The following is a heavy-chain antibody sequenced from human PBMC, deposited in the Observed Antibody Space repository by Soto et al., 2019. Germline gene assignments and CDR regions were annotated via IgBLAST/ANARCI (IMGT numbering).Heavy chain of an antibody. CDR3: AREEYYDILTGYYKMFDY. Sequence: QVQLVESGGGVVQPGRSLGLSCAASGFTFSSYGMHWVRQAPGKGLEWVAVIWYDGSNKYYADSVKGRFTISRDNSKNTLYLQMNSLRAEDTAVYYCAREEYYDILTGYYKMFDYWGQGTLVTVSS. J-gene: IGHJ4*02. CDR1: GFTFSSYG. CDR2: IWYDGSNK. D-gene: IGHD3-9*01. V-gene: IGHV3-33*01.